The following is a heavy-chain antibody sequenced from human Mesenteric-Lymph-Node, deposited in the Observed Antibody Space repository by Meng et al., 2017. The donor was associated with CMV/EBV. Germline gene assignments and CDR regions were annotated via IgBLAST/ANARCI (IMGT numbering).Heavy chain of an antibody. V-gene: IGHV3-23*01. J-gene: IGHJ4*02. CDR1: GFTFSSYA. CDR3: AKEGRDIVVVPADYYFDY. D-gene: IGHD2-2*01. Sequence: LSLTCAASGFTFSSYAMSWVRQAPGKGLEWVSAISGSGGSTYYADSVKGRFTISRDNSKNTLYLQMNSLRAEDTAVYYCAKEGRDIVVVPADYYFDYWGQGTLVTVSS. CDR2: ISGSGGST.